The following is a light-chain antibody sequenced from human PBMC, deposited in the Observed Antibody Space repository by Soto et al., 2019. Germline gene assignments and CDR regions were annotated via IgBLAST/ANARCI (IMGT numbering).Light chain of an antibody. V-gene: IGKV3-20*01. CDR1: QSVSSN. Sequence: EIVLTQSPATLSLSPGERATLSCRASQSVSSNLAWYQQKPGQAPRLLIYGASSRATGIPDRFSGSGSGTDFTLTISRLEPKDFAVYYCQQYGSSSWTFGQGTKVDIK. J-gene: IGKJ1*01. CDR2: GAS. CDR3: QQYGSSSWT.